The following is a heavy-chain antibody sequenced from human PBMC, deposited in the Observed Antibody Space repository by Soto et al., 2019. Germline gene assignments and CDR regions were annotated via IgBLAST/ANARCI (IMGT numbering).Heavy chain of an antibody. CDR1: GFTFDDYA. CDR2: ISWNSGSI. D-gene: IGHD6-13*01. CDR3: AKDGGILYYYYYMDV. Sequence: EVQLVESGGGLVQPGRSLRLSCAASGFTFDDYARHWVRQAPGKGLEWVSGISWNSGSIGYADSVKGRFTISRDNAKNSLYLQMNSLRAEDTALYYCAKDGGILYYYYYMDVWGKGTTVTVSS. J-gene: IGHJ6*03. V-gene: IGHV3-9*01.